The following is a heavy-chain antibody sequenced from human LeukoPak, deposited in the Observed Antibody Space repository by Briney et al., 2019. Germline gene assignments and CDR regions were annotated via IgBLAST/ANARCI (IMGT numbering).Heavy chain of an antibody. Sequence: SVKVSCKASGGTFISYAISWVRQAPGQGLEWMGRIIPIFGTANYAQKFQGRVTITTDESTSTAYMELSSLRSEDTAVYYCARETGLWSDFDYWGQGTLVTVSS. V-gene: IGHV1-69*05. D-gene: IGHD5-18*01. J-gene: IGHJ4*02. CDR3: ARETGLWSDFDY. CDR2: IIPIFGTA. CDR1: GGTFISYA.